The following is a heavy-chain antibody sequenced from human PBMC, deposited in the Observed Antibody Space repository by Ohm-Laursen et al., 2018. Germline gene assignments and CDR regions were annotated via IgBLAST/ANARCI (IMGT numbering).Heavy chain of an antibody. V-gene: IGHV3-53*01. J-gene: IGHJ4*02. CDR2: IYSGGST. CDR1: GFTFSDYY. Sequence: SLRLSCAASGFTFSDYYMSWVRQAPGKGLEWVSVIYSGGSTYYADSVKGRFTISRDNSKNTLNLQMNSLRAEDTAVYYCARGKDGGGYYQGFDYWGQGTLVTVSS. CDR3: ARGKDGGGYYQGFDY. D-gene: IGHD3-22*01.